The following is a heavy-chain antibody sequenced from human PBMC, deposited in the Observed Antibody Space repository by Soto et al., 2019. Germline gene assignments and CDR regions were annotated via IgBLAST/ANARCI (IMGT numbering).Heavy chain of an antibody. V-gene: IGHV4-59*01. D-gene: IGHD3-10*01. CDR1: GGSISSYY. CDR3: ARVWGGAFDI. J-gene: IGHJ3*02. CDR2: IYYSEST. Sequence: KPSETLSLTCTVSGGSISSYYWSWIRQPPGKGLEWIGYIYYSESTNYNPSLKSRVTKSEDTSKNQFSLKLSSVTAADTAVYYCARVWGGAFDIWGQGTMVTVSS.